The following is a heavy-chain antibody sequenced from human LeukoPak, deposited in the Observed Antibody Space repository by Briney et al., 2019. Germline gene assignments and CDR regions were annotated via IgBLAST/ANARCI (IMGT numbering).Heavy chain of an antibody. CDR2: IDPSDSYT. CDR1: GYTFTNYW. Sequence: TGESLKISCKGSGYTFTNYWIGWVRQMPGKGLEWMGRIDPSDSYTNYSPSFQGHVTISADKSISTAYLQWSSLKASDTAMYYCARRGYYDSSGYPDAFDIWGQGTMVTVSS. V-gene: IGHV5-10-1*01. J-gene: IGHJ3*02. D-gene: IGHD3-22*01. CDR3: ARRGYYDSSGYPDAFDI.